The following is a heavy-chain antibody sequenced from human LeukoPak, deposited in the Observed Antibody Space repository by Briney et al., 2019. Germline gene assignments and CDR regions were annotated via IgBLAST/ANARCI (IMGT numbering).Heavy chain of an antibody. CDR3: ARNEWELLGDYYFDY. CDR1: GGTFSSYA. J-gene: IGHJ4*02. D-gene: IGHD1-26*01. Sequence: SVKVSCKASGGTFSSYAISWVRQAPGQGLEWMGRIIPIFGIANYAQKFQGRVTITAEKSTSTAYMELSSLRSEDTAVYYCARNEWELLGDYYFDYWGQGTLVTVSS. CDR2: IIPIFGIA. V-gene: IGHV1-69*04.